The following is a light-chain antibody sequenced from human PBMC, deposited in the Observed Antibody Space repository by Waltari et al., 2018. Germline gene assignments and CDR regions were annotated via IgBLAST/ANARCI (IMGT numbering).Light chain of an antibody. CDR2: ETS. V-gene: IGKV1-NL1*01. Sequence: TQMTQSPTSLSASVGDRANINCRASQAIFDSLAWYQQKPGKAPKLLLYETSILASGVPSRFSGSVSGTDYTLAINNLQTEDVATYFCQQYSGSLPTTFGPGTRLALK. CDR3: QQYSGSLPTT. J-gene: IGKJ3*01. CDR1: QAIFDS.